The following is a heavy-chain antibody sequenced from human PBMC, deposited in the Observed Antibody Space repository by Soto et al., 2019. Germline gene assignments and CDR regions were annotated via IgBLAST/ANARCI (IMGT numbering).Heavy chain of an antibody. J-gene: IGHJ4*02. CDR1: GTSIISYY. V-gene: IGHV4-59*01. Sequence: PSETLSLTCAVTGTSIISYYWSWIRQPPGKGLEWIGNIYYSGGATYSPSLKSRVTISVDTSKTHFSLSLTSVTAADTAVYYCARGEARWVESWGQGTLVTVSS. D-gene: IGHD4-17*01. CDR3: ARGEARWVES. CDR2: IYYSGGA.